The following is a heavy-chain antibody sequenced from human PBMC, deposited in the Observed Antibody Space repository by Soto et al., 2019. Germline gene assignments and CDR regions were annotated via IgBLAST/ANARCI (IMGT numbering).Heavy chain of an antibody. CDR3: ARGISLIMAAPGY. D-gene: IGHD3-22*01. Sequence: RASVKVSCKPSGYTFSNYAISWVRQTPGQGLEWMGWVSPYNGNANYTQKFQGRVTMTTDTSTATAHMELTSLRSDDTAMYYCARGISLIMAAPGYWGQGTLVTVSS. CDR2: VSPYNGNA. V-gene: IGHV1-18*04. CDR1: GYTFSNYA. J-gene: IGHJ4*02.